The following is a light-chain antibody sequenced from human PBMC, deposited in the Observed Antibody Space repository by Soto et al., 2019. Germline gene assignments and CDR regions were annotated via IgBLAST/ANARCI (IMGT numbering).Light chain of an antibody. CDR3: QQYSTWPRT. V-gene: IGKV1-5*03. Sequence: DIQMTQSPSTLSASVGDRVTITCRASQSIGSWLAWYQQKPGKAPKVLIYKASSLESGVPSRFSGSGSGTEFTLTIGGLQPDDFATYYCQQYSTWPRTFGQGTKVEIK. CDR2: KAS. J-gene: IGKJ1*01. CDR1: QSIGSW.